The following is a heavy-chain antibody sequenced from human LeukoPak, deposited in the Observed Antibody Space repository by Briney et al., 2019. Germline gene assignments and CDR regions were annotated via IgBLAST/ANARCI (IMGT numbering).Heavy chain of an antibody. D-gene: IGHD3-9*01. CDR1: GYTLTELS. J-gene: IGHJ4*02. CDR3: ATDLVRYFDWLRDY. CDR2: FYPEDGET. Sequence: ASVKVSCKVSGYTLTELSMHWVRQAPGKGLEWMGGFYPEDGETIYAQKFQGRVTMTEDTSTDTAYMELSSLRSEDTAVYYCATDLVRYFDWLRDYWGQGTLVTVSS. V-gene: IGHV1-24*01.